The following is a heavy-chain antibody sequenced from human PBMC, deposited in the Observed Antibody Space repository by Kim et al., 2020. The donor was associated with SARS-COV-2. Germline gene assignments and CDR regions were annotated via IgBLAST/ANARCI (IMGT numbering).Heavy chain of an antibody. D-gene: IGHD6-19*01. CDR3: ARGYISGPFDS. CDR1: GSTFDDYG. Sequence: GGSLRLSCAASGSTFDDYGMSWVRQAPGKGLEWVSGINKNGDNTGYADSVKGRFTISRDNAKNSLYLQINSLRAEDTALYYCARGYISGPFDSWGHGTLVTVSS. J-gene: IGHJ4*01. CDR2: INKNGDNT. V-gene: IGHV3-20*04.